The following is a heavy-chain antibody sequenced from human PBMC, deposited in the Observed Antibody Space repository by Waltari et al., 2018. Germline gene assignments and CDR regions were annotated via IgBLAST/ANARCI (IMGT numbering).Heavy chain of an antibody. D-gene: IGHD3-10*01. V-gene: IGHV3-23*04. CDR2: INPGRANT. Sequence: EVQLVQSGGGLVQPGGSLRLSCEASGFSFYTYAMTWVRQAPGKGLEWVSTINPGRANTYYADSVRGRFTISRDNSKNTLYLQLNNLRAEDTATYYCAREDGSGSYYFDYWGQGTLVTVSS. CDR1: GFSFYTYA. J-gene: IGHJ4*02. CDR3: AREDGSGSYYFDY.